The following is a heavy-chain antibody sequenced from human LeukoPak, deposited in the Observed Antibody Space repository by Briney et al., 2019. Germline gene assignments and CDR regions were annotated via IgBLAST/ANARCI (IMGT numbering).Heavy chain of an antibody. CDR3: ASALGKRSSWFAGAFGI. J-gene: IGHJ3*02. CDR1: GGSISSSNYY. D-gene: IGHD6-13*01. Sequence: PSETLSLTCTVSGGSISSSNYYWGWIRQPPGKGLEWIGNMYYTGSTYYNPSLKRRVTISVDTSNNQFSLRLSSVTAADTAVYYCASALGKRSSWFAGAFGIWGQGTMVTVSS. V-gene: IGHV4-39*07. CDR2: MYYTGST.